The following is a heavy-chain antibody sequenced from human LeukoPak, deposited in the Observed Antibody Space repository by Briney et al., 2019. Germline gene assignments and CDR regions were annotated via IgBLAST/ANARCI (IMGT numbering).Heavy chain of an antibody. CDR1: GFTFSSYS. CDR3: ARTPGGDSTGYYPWYFDL. V-gene: IGHV3-21*01. Sequence: GGSLRLSCAASGFTFSSYSMNWVRQAPGKGLEWVSSISSSSSYIYYADSVKGRFTISRDNAKNSLFLQMNSLRAEDTAVYYCARTPGGDSTGYYPWYFDLWGRGTLVTVSS. D-gene: IGHD3-22*01. CDR2: ISSSSSYI. J-gene: IGHJ2*01.